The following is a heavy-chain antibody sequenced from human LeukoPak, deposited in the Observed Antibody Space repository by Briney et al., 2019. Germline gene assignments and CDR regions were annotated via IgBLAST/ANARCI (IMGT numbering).Heavy chain of an antibody. CDR2: ISSSGTYI. D-gene: IGHD1-1*01. V-gene: IGHV3-21*01. CDR1: GFTFSSYT. CDR3: ARRTVPRDFDY. J-gene: IGHJ4*02. Sequence: KSGGSLRLSCGASGFTFSSYTMNWVRQAPGKGLEWVSSISSSGTYISYADSVKGRFTVSRDNGKNSLFLQMSSLGVEDTAMYYCARRTVPRDFDYWGQGTLVTVSS.